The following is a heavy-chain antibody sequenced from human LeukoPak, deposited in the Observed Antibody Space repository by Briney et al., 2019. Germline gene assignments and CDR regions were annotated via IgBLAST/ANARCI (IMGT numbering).Heavy chain of an antibody. CDR1: GFTFSSYS. D-gene: IGHD3-3*01. CDR3: ARFIVSWSGYYEEDFDY. CDR2: ISSSSSYI. V-gene: IGHV3-21*01. J-gene: IGHJ4*02. Sequence: GGSLRLSCAASGFTFSSYSMNWVRQAPGKGLEWVSSISSSSSYIYYADSVKGRFTISRDNAKNSLYLQINSLRAEDTAVYYCARFIVSWSGYYEEDFDYWGQGTLVTVSS.